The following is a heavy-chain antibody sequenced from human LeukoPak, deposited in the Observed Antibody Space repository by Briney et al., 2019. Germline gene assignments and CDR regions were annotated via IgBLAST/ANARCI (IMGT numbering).Heavy chain of an antibody. CDR3: AREHYYYGMDV. V-gene: IGHV4-34*01. CDR2: INHSGST. CDR1: GGSFSGYY. Sequence: SETLSLTCAVYGGSFSGYYWSWIRQPPGKGLEWIGEINHSGSTNYNPSLKSRVTISVDTSKNRFSLKLSSVTAADTAVYYCAREHYYYGMDVWGQGTTVTVSS. J-gene: IGHJ6*02.